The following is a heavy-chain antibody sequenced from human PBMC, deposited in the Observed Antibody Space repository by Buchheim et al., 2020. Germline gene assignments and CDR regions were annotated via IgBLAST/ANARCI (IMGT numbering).Heavy chain of an antibody. CDR3: ARDRAYYDSSGYYDY. V-gene: IGHV3-21*01. J-gene: IGHJ4*02. CDR1: GFTFSSYS. D-gene: IGHD3-22*01. CDR2: ISSSSSYI. Sequence: EVQLVESGGGLVKPGGSLRLSCAASGFTFSSYSMNWVRQAPGKGLEWVSSISSSSSYIYYADSVKGRFTISRDNTKNSLYLQMNSLRAEDTAVYYCARDRAYYDSSGYYDYWGQGTL.